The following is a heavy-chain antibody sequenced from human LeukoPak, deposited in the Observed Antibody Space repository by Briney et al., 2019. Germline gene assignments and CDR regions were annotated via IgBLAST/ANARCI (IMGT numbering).Heavy chain of an antibody. CDR1: GFTFHSYW. D-gene: IGHD1-26*01. J-gene: IGHJ3*02. CDR2: IDNDGGST. CDR3: AGELVGATGEWPVAFDI. Sequence: GGSLRLSCAASGFTFHSYWMHWVRQAPGKGLVWVSRIDNDGGSTTYADSVKGRFTISRDNSKNTLYLQMNSLRAEDTAVYYCAGELVGATGEWPVAFDIWGQGTMVTVSS. V-gene: IGHV3-74*01.